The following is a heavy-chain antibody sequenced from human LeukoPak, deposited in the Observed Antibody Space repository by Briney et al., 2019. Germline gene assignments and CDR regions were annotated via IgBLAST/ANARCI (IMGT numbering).Heavy chain of an antibody. CDR1: GGSISGYY. D-gene: IGHD2-2*01. V-gene: IGHV4-4*07. J-gene: IGHJ5*02. Sequence: SETLSLTCTVSGGSISGYYWSWIRQPAGKGLEWIGRIDTSGNTNYKPSLKSRVTMSVDTSKNQFSLKLNSVTAADTAVYYCARGYRYLRAYCSSTSCPGGWFDPWGQGTLVTVSS. CDR3: ARGYRYLRAYCSSTSCPGGWFDP. CDR2: IDTSGNT.